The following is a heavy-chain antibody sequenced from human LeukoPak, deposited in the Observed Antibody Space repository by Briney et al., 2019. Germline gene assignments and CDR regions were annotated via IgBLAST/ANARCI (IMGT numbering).Heavy chain of an antibody. V-gene: IGHV1-2*06. J-gene: IGHJ6*03. CDR2: INPNSGGT. CDR3: ARGVDEGGSVSYTYYYYYYMDV. CDR1: GYTFTGHY. Sequence: ASVKVSCKASGYTFTGHYMQWVRQAPGQGLEWMGRINPNSGGTNYAQKFRGRVTMTRDTSISTAYMELSRLTSDDTAVYYCARGVDEGGSVSYTYYYYYYMDVWGKGTTVTVSS. D-gene: IGHD3-10*01.